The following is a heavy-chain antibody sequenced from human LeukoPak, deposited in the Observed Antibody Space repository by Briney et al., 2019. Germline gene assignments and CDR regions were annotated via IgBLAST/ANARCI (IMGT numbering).Heavy chain of an antibody. J-gene: IGHJ4*02. V-gene: IGHV3-7*01. Sequence: PGGSLRLSCAASGFTFSDFWMSWVRQAPGKGLEWVANIKQDGSEKYYVDSVKGRFTISRDNAKNSLYLQMNSLRAEDTAVYYCARDRMNYFDSSGYYDYWGQGTLVTVSS. CDR3: ARDRMNYFDSSGYYDY. CDR1: GFTFSDFW. D-gene: IGHD3-22*01. CDR2: IKQDGSEK.